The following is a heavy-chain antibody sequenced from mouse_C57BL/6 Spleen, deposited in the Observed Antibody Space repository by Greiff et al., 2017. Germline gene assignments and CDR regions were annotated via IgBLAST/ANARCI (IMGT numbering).Heavy chain of an antibody. J-gene: IGHJ2*01. CDR3: ARGRDYGLFDY. CDR1: GFTFSSYA. V-gene: IGHV5-4*03. Sequence: EVKLEESGGGLVKPGGSLKLSCAASGFTFSSYAMSWVRQTPEKRLEWVATISDGGSYTYYPDNVKGRFTISRDNAKNNLYLQMSHLKSEDTAMYYCARGRDYGLFDYWGQGTTLTVSS. D-gene: IGHD1-2*01. CDR2: ISDGGSYT.